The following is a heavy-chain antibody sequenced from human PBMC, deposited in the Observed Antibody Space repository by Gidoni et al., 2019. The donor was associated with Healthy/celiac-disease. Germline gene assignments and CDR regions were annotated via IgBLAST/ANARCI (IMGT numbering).Heavy chain of an antibody. CDR3: ARDLGGHVVEDWFDP. CDR1: GFTFSSYA. Sequence: QVQLVESGGGVVQPGRSLRLSCAASGFTFSSYAMHWVRQAPGKGLEWVAVISYDGSNKYYADSVKGRFTISRDNSKNTLYLQMNSLRAEDTAVYYCARDLGGHVVEDWFDPWGQGTLVTVSS. D-gene: IGHD3-16*01. J-gene: IGHJ5*02. V-gene: IGHV3-30*04. CDR2: ISYDGSNK.